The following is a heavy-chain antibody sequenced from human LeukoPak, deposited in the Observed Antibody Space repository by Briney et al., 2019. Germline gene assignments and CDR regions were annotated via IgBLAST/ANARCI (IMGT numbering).Heavy chain of an antibody. V-gene: IGHV1-8*01. J-gene: IGHJ4*02. CDR1: GYTFTSYD. CDR2: MNPNSGNT. D-gene: IGHD5-18*01. Sequence: ASVKVSCKASGYTFTSYDINWVRQATGQGLEWMGWMNPNSGNTGYAQKFQGRVTMTRNTSISTAYMELSSLRSEDTAVYYCAKVMWIQLWLADYWGQGTLVTVSS. CDR3: AKVMWIQLWLADY.